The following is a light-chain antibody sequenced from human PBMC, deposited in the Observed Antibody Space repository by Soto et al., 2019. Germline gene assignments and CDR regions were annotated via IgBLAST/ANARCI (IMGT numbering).Light chain of an antibody. CDR1: QGISNW. CDR2: ATS. V-gene: IGKV1-12*01. J-gene: IGKJ1*01. CDR3: QQSNSFPWT. Sequence: DIQLTQSPSSVSASVGDRVTITCRASQGISNWLAWYQQKPGKAPKLLIYATSTLQSGVPSRFSGSGAGTVFTLTINNLQPEDFATYYCQQSNSFPWTFGQGTKVEIK.